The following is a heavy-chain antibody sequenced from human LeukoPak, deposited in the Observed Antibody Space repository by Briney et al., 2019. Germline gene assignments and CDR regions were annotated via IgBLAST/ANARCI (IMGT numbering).Heavy chain of an antibody. CDR2: ISGSGDNT. CDR1: GFTFSSYA. Sequence: PGGPLRLSCAASGFTFSSYAMSWVRQAPGKGLEWVSAISGSGDNTYYADSVKGRFTISRDNSKNTLYVQVNSLGTEDTAAYYCAKGSYYDSSGSFYFDYWGQGTLVTVSS. CDR3: AKGSYYDSSGSFYFDY. D-gene: IGHD3-22*01. V-gene: IGHV3-23*01. J-gene: IGHJ4*02.